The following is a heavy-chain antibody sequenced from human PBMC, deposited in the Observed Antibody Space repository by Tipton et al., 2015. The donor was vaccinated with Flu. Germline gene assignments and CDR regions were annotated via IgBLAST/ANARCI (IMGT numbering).Heavy chain of an antibody. V-gene: IGHV1-46*01. CDR3: ARVTAAAGRYYYYGMDV. D-gene: IGHD6-13*01. Sequence: QSGPEVKKPGASVKVSCKASGYAFTSYYMHWVRQAPGQGLEWMGIINPSGGSTSYAQKFQGRVTMTRDTSTSTVYMELSSLRSEETAVYYCARVTAAAGRYYYYGMDVWGKGTTVTVSS. CDR1: GYAFTSYY. J-gene: IGHJ6*04. CDR2: INPSGGST.